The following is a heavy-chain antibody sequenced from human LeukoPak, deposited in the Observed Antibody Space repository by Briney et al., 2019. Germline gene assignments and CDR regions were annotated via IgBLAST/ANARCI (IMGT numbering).Heavy chain of an antibody. D-gene: IGHD5-18*01. J-gene: IGHJ4*02. V-gene: IGHV5-51*01. CDR3: ARNSGYSYGYFDY. Sequence: GESLKISCKGSGYRFTNYWIAWVRQMPGKGLEWMGIIYPGDSDTRYSPSFQGQVTFSADKSISTAYLQWSSLKASDTAMYYCARNSGYSYGYFDYWGQGTLVTVSS. CDR2: IYPGDSDT. CDR1: GYRFTNYW.